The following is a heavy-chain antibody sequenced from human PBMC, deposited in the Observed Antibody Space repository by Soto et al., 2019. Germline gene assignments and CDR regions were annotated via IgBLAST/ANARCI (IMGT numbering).Heavy chain of an antibody. CDR3: ANDKPEGVIYDYVWGSYRHDAFDI. Sequence: VQLVESGGGVVQPGRSLRLSCAASGFTFSSYGMHWVRQAPGKGLEWVAVISYDGSNKYYADSVKGRFTISRDNSKNTLYLQMNSLRAEDTAVYYCANDKPEGVIYDYVWGSYRHDAFDIWGQGTMVTVSS. D-gene: IGHD3-16*02. CDR2: ISYDGSNK. CDR1: GFTFSSYG. V-gene: IGHV3-30*18. J-gene: IGHJ3*02.